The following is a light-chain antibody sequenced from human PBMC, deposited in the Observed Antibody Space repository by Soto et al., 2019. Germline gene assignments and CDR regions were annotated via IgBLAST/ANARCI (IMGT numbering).Light chain of an antibody. J-gene: IGKJ4*01. CDR1: QSIGSY. CDR3: QKSYSPPLS. Sequence: DIQMTQSPSSLSASVGDRVTITCRASQSIGSYLNWYQQKPGKAPKFLIYGASRLQSGVPSRFRGGGLGTIFPLTISSLQPKVFATYSCQKSYSPPLSSGGGTKMEIK. V-gene: IGKV1-39*01. CDR2: GAS.